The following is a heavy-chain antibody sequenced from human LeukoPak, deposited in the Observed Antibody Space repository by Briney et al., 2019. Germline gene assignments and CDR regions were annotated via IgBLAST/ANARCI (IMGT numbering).Heavy chain of an antibody. D-gene: IGHD3-22*01. Sequence: ASVKVSCKASGYTFTSYGISWVRQAPGQGLEWMGWISAYNGNTNYAQKLQGRVTMTTDTSTSTAYMELRSLRSDDTAVYYCARDPYYYDSSGYYQGAFDIWGQETMVTVSS. V-gene: IGHV1-18*01. CDR1: GYTFTSYG. CDR2: ISAYNGNT. CDR3: ARDPYYYDSSGYYQGAFDI. J-gene: IGHJ3*02.